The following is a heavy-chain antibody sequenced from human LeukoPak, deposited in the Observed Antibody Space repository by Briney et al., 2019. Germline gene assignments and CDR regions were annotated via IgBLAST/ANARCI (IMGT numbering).Heavy chain of an antibody. D-gene: IGHD6-13*01. CDR3: ARVLTGTGESWGSAAGTGYYMDV. J-gene: IGHJ6*03. CDR2: ISAYNGNT. CDR1: GYTFTSYG. V-gene: IGHV1-18*01. Sequence: GASVKVSCKASGYTFTSYGISWVRQAPGQGLEWMGWISAYNGNTNYAQKLQGRVTMTTDTSTSTAYMELRSLRSDDTAVYYCARVLTGTGESWGSAAGTGYYMDVWGKGTTVTVSS.